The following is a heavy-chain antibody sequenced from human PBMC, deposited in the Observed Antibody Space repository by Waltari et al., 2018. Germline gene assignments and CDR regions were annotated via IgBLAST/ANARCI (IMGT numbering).Heavy chain of an antibody. Sequence: EVQLVESGGGLIQPGGSLRLSCAASGFTVSSNYMSWVRPAPGKGLEWGAVIYSGGSQNYADSVKGRFTTSRDNSNNTLYLQMNSRRAEDTAVYYCAIESPRNCSSTSCPSIMYYYYYGMDVWGQGTTVTVSS. CDR3: AIESPRNCSSTSCPSIMYYYYYGMDV. V-gene: IGHV3-53*01. D-gene: IGHD2-2*01. CDR1: GFTVSSNY. CDR2: IYSGGSQ. J-gene: IGHJ6*02.